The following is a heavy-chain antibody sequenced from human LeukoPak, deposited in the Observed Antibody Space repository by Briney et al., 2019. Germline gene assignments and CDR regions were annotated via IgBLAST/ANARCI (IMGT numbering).Heavy chain of an antibody. J-gene: IGHJ6*04. D-gene: IGHD3-10*02. Sequence: SGGSLRLSCAASGFTFSSYSMNWVRQAPGKGLEWVSSISSSSRSYIYYADSVKGRFTISRDNAKNSLYLQMNSLRAEDTAVYYCAELGITMIGGVWGKGTTVTISS. V-gene: IGHV3-21*01. CDR1: GFTFSSYS. CDR3: AELGITMIGGV. CDR2: ISSSSRSYI.